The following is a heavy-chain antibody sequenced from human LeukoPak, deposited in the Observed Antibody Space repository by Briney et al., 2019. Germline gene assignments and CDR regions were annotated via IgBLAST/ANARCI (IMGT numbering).Heavy chain of an antibody. Sequence: ASVKVSCKAFGYSFTSYYMHWVRQAPGQGLEWMGIINPSGGTTSYAQRFQVRVTMTRDTSTSTVYMELSSLRSEDTAVYFCARVRGYSLFDYWGQGILVTVSS. V-gene: IGHV1-46*01. CDR2: INPSGGTT. J-gene: IGHJ4*02. D-gene: IGHD5-18*01. CDR3: ARVRGYSLFDY. CDR1: GYSFTSYY.